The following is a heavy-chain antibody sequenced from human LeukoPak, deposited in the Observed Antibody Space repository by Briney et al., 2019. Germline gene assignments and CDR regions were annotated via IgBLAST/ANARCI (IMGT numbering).Heavy chain of an antibody. CDR3: ATDGAGFDT. CDR1: GFTFNDYY. V-gene: IGHV3-11*01. CDR2: INIGGTNT. J-gene: IGHJ5*02. Sequence: GGSLRLSCAASGFTFNDYYMSWIRQAPGKGLEWLSYINIGGTNTHYADSVKGRFTISRDNAKKSLYLEMNNLRAEDTAVYYCATDGAGFDTWGQGVLVTVAS.